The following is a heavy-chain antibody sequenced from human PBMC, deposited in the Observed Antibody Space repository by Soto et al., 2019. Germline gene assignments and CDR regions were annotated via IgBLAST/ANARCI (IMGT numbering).Heavy chain of an antibody. J-gene: IGHJ4*02. Sequence: GGSLRLSCAASGFTVSSNYMSWVRQAPGKGLEWVSVIYSGGSTYYADSVKGRFTISRDNSKKPLYLQMNSLRAEDTAVYYCAREDYDSSGYYFDYWGQGTLVTVSS. CDR3: AREDYDSSGYYFDY. V-gene: IGHV3-53*01. CDR1: GFTVSSNY. D-gene: IGHD3-22*01. CDR2: IYSGGST.